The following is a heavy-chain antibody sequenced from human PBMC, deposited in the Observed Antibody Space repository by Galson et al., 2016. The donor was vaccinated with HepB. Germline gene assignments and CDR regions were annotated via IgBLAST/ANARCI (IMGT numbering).Heavy chain of an antibody. Sequence: SLRLSCAASGFTSSTYAMSWVRQAPGKGLEWVSAISATGSSTYYADSVKGRFTISKGNSKNTLYLQMNGLRTEDTAIYYCATDGPQLYFHWLNSFDYWGHGTLVTVSS. CDR2: ISATGSST. J-gene: IGHJ4*01. D-gene: IGHD3-9*01. CDR1: GFTSSTYA. CDR3: ATDGPQLYFHWLNSFDY. V-gene: IGHV3-23*01.